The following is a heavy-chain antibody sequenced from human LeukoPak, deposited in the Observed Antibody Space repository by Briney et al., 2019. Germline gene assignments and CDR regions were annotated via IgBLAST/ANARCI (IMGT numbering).Heavy chain of an antibody. V-gene: IGHV4-59*01. D-gene: IGHD3-22*01. Sequence: SETLSLTCTVSGDSISNYYWSWIRQPPGKGLECIGYIYYSGTTNSHPSLKSRVIISVDTSKNQFSLKLSSVTAADTAVYYCARDRHVTYYYDSSGYYRMGYYYYYGMDVWGQGTTVTVSS. CDR2: IYYSGTT. CDR3: ARDRHVTYYYDSSGYYRMGYYYYYGMDV. J-gene: IGHJ6*02. CDR1: GDSISNYY.